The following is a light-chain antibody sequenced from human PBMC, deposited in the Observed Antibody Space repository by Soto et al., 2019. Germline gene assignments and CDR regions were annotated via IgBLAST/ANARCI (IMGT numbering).Light chain of an antibody. V-gene: IGKV2D-29*02. J-gene: IGKJ5*01. CDR3: MQSTQLPPT. CDR2: EVS. CDR1: QSLLHITGETF. Sequence: EIVMTQTPLSLSITPGEQASMSCTSSQSLLHITGETFLFWYLQKPGQSTQLRIYEVSTRVPGVPDRVSGSGSGTDVTLEISRVETDDVGIYYCMQSTQLPPTFGQGTRLEIK.